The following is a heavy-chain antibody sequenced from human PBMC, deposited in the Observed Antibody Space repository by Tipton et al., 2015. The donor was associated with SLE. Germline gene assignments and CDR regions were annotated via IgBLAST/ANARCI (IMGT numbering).Heavy chain of an antibody. V-gene: IGHV4-34*01. CDR2: INHSGST. J-gene: IGHJ4*02. Sequence: TLSLTCAVYGGSFRGYYWSWIRQPPGKGLEWIGEINHSGSTNYSPSLKSRVTISVDTSKNQFSLKLSSVTAADTAVYYCARGLAVAGRHFDYWGQGTLVTVSS. CDR1: GGSFRGYY. D-gene: IGHD6-19*01. CDR3: ARGLAVAGRHFDY.